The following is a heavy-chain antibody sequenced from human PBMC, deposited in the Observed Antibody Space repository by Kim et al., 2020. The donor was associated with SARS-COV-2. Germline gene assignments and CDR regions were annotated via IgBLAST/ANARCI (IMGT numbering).Heavy chain of an antibody. D-gene: IGHD2-15*01. J-gene: IGHJ4*02. CDR1: GGTFGTYT. V-gene: IGHV1-69*13. CDR3: AKKEIVGPLDY. Sequence: SMKVSCKASGGTFGTYTITWVRQAPGQGLEWMGGIIPIFGTPDYAQNFQGRVTLSADESTKTVYMELSSLRAEDTAVYYCAKKEIVGPLDYWGQGTLVTVSS. CDR2: IIPIFGTP.